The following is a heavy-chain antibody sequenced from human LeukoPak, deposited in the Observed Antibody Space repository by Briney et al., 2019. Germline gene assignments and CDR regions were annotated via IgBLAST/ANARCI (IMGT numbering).Heavy chain of an antibody. D-gene: IGHD2-15*01. CDR1: GFTFSSYS. V-gene: IGHV3-21*01. Sequence: GGSLRLSCVASGFTFSSYSMNWVRQAPGKGLEWISSISTGSSDIYYADSVKGRFTISRDNAKNSLYLQMNSLRAEDTAVYYCARPAMVISATPWFDPWGQGTLVTVSS. J-gene: IGHJ5*02. CDR2: ISTGSSDI. CDR3: ARPAMVISATPWFDP.